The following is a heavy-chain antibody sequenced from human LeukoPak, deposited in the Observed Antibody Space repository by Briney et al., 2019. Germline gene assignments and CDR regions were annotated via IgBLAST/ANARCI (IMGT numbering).Heavy chain of an antibody. Sequence: PSETLSLTCTVSGGSISSSSYYWGWIRQPPGKGLEWIGSIYYTGSTYYNPSLKSRVTISVDTSKNQFSLKLSSVTAADTAVYYCARGRRSSRRFDYWGQGTLVTVSS. CDR2: IYYTGST. J-gene: IGHJ4*02. V-gene: IGHV4-39*01. D-gene: IGHD6-13*01. CDR1: GGSISSSSYY. CDR3: ARGRRSSRRFDY.